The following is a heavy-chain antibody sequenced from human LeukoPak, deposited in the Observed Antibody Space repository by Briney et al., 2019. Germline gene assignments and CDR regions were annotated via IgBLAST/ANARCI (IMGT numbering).Heavy chain of an antibody. CDR2: ISGSVGTT. CDR1: GFTFNNYA. Sequence: GGSLRLSCAASGFTFNNYAMSWVRQAPGKGLEWVSGISGSVGTTYYADPVKGRFTISRDSSKNTLYLQIKSLRREDTSVYYCAKDPDYQLLSRAAFDIWGKGTVVTVSS. V-gene: IGHV3-23*01. J-gene: IGHJ3*02. CDR3: AKDPDYQLLSRAAFDI. D-gene: IGHD2-2*01.